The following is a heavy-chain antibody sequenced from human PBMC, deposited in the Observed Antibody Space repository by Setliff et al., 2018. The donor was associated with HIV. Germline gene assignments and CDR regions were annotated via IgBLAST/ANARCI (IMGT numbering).Heavy chain of an antibody. Sequence: SETLSLTCAVSGGSISSSNWWSWVRQTPGEGLEWIGEIHHSGSTNYKPSLKSRVTISVDKSKNQFSLKLSSVTAADTAVYYRASVGSGWSHNWFDPWGQGTLVTVSS. CDR2: IHHSGST. CDR3: ASVGSGWSHNWFDP. D-gene: IGHD6-19*01. V-gene: IGHV4-4*02. CDR1: GGSISSSNW. J-gene: IGHJ5*02.